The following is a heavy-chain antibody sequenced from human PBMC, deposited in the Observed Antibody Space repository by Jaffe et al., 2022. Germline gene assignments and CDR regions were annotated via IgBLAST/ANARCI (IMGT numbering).Heavy chain of an antibody. J-gene: IGHJ4*02. CDR1: GFTFSSYG. D-gene: IGHD6-19*01. V-gene: IGHV3-30*02. Sequence: QVQLVESGGGVVQPGGSLRLSCAASGFTFSSYGMHWVRQAPGKGLEWVAFIRYDGSNKYYADSVKGRFTISRDNSKNTLYLQMNSLRAEDTAVYYCAKDQGDRAVAGTDYFDYWGQGTLVTVSS. CDR2: IRYDGSNK. CDR3: AKDQGDRAVAGTDYFDY.